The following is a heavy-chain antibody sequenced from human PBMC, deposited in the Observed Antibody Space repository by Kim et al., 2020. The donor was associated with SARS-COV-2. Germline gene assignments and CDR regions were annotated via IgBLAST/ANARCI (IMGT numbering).Heavy chain of an antibody. CDR1: GFTFSSYW. J-gene: IGHJ3*02. CDR2: IKVDGGEK. Sequence: GGSLRLSCEASGFTFSSYWMSWVRQAPGKGLEWVANIKVDGGEKYYLDSVEGRFTISRDNAKNSLYLQMNSLRAEDTAVYYCAGDAFVIWGQGTMVTVS. V-gene: IGHV3-7*01. CDR3: AGDAFVI.